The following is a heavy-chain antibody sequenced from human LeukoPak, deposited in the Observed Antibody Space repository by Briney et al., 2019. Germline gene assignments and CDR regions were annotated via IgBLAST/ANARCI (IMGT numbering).Heavy chain of an antibody. D-gene: IGHD3-22*01. CDR1: GGSISSGGYS. CDR2: IYHSGST. J-gene: IGHJ5*02. CDR3: ARVTMIVVVNWFDP. Sequence: SETLSLTCAVSGGSISSGGYSWSWIRQPPGKGLEWIGYIYHSGSTYYNPSLKSRVTISVDRSKNQFSLKLSSVTAADTAVYYCARVTMIVVVNWFDPWGQGTLVTVSS. V-gene: IGHV4-30-2*01.